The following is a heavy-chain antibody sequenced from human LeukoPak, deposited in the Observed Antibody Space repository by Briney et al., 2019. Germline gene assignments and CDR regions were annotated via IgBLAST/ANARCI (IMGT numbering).Heavy chain of an antibody. Sequence: SETLSLTCAVYGGSFSGYYWSWIRQPPGKGLQWIGEINHSGSTNYDPSLKSRVTISVDTSKNQFSLKLSSVTAADTAVYYCARLRRITMVRGVIIRAFDIWGQGTMVTVSS. J-gene: IGHJ3*02. V-gene: IGHV4-34*01. CDR2: INHSGST. D-gene: IGHD3-10*01. CDR1: GGSFSGYY. CDR3: ARLRRITMVRGVIIRAFDI.